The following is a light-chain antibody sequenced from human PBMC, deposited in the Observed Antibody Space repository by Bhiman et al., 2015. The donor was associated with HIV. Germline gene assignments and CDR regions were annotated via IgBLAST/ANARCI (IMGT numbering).Light chain of an antibody. CDR1: NIDVGGYEF. V-gene: IGLV2-23*02. CDR3: CSYAGSSTLV. J-gene: IGLJ3*02. Sequence: QSALTQPASVSGSPGQSITISCTGSNIDVGGYEFVSWYQQHPGKTPTLLIYDVSKRPSGVSDRFAGSKSGNTASLTISGLQPEDEADYYCCSYAGSSTLVFGGGTKLTVL. CDR2: DVS.